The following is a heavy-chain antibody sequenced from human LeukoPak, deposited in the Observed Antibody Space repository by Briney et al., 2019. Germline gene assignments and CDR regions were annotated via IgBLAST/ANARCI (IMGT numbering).Heavy chain of an antibody. V-gene: IGHV1-2*02. CDR1: GFPFTGYF. CDR3: ARQESDATMDPGY. J-gene: IGHJ4*02. Sequence: ASVKVSCKASGFPFTGYFMHWVRQAPGQGLEWTGWINPNSGGTNYAQKFQGRVTMTRDTSISTAYMELSRLRSDDSAVYYCARQESDATMDPGYWGQGTLVTVSS. CDR2: INPNSGGT. D-gene: IGHD5-18*01.